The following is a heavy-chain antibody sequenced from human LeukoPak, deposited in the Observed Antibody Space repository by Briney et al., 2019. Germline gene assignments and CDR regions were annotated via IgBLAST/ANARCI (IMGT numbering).Heavy chain of an antibody. CDR1: GGTFSSYA. Sequence: GASVKVSCKASGGTFSSYAISWVRQAPGQGLEWMGGIIPIFGTANYAQKFQGRVTITADESTSTAYMELSSLRSEDTAVYYCARLNIVVVPAAIRGAFDIWGQGTMVTVSS. CDR3: ARLNIVVVPAAIRGAFDI. CDR2: IIPIFGTA. D-gene: IGHD2-2*01. V-gene: IGHV1-69*13. J-gene: IGHJ3*02.